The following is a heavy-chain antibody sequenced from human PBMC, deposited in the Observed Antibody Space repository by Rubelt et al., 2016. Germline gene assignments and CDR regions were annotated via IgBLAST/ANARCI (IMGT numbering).Heavy chain of an antibody. Sequence: EVQLVESGGGLVKPGGSLRLSCAASGFTFSSYSMNWVRQAPGKGLEWVSSISSSSSYIYYADSVKGRFTISRDNAKNSLYLQMNSLRAEDTAVYYCARSKSSSYSSSSRRWVYFDYWGQGTLVTVSS. CDR1: GFTFSSYS. CDR2: ISSSSSYI. D-gene: IGHD6-6*01. V-gene: IGHV3-21*01. J-gene: IGHJ4*02. CDR3: ARSKSSSYSSSSRRWVYFDY.